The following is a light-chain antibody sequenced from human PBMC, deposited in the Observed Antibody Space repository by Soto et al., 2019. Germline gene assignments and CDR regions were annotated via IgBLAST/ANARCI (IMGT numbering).Light chain of an antibody. CDR2: EVS. CDR1: SSDVGGYNY. CDR3: SSYAGSNNFVV. V-gene: IGLV2-8*01. J-gene: IGLJ2*01. Sequence: QSALTQPPSASGSPGQSVTISCTGTSSDVGGYNYVSWYQQHPGKAPKVMMYEVSKRPSGVPDRFSGSKSGNTASLTVSGLQAEDEADYYCSSYAGSNNFVVFGGGTQLTVL.